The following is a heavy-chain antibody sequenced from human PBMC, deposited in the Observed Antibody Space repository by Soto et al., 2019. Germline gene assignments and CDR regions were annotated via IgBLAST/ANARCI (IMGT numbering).Heavy chain of an antibody. J-gene: IGHJ2*01. CDR1: GGSISSSSYY. CDR3: ARQSPYDYIWGSYRYSAWYFDL. D-gene: IGHD3-16*02. Sequence: QLQLQESGPGLVKPSETLSLTCTVSGGSISSSSYYWGWIRQPPGKGLEWIGSIYYSGSTYYNPSLKSRVTISVDTSKNQFSLKLSSVTAADTAVYYCARQSPYDYIWGSYRYSAWYFDLWGRGTLVTVSS. CDR2: IYYSGST. V-gene: IGHV4-39*01.